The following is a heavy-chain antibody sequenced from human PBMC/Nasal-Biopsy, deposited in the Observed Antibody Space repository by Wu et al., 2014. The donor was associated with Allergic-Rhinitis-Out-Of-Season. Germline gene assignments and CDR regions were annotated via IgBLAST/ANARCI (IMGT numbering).Heavy chain of an antibody. CDR3: ARFGYTFGYSDY. V-gene: IGHV4-4*09. CDR2: YTGST. CDR1: GGSMRSYF. D-gene: IGHD5-18*01. J-gene: IGHJ4*02. Sequence: TLSLTCTVSGGSMRSYFWSWIRQPQDGDVSGIGYTGSTNYNPSLKSRVTISLDRANNQLSLKLTSVTAADTAVYYCARFGYTFGYSDYWGPGTLVTVSS.